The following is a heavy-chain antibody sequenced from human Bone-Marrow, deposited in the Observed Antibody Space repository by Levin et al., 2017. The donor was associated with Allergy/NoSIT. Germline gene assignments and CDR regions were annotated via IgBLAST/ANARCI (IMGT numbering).Heavy chain of an antibody. CDR1: GGTFNSHA. J-gene: IGHJ5*02. V-gene: IGHV1-69*13. Sequence: SVKVSCKASGGTFNSHAISWVRQAPGQGFEWMGGIIPMFGTANSAQKFQGRVTITADESTSTAYMELTSLRSDDTAVYYCARGGPYMVGTKWFDPWGQGTLVTVSS. CDR3: ARGGPYMVGTKWFDP. D-gene: IGHD2-15*01. CDR2: IIPMFGTA.